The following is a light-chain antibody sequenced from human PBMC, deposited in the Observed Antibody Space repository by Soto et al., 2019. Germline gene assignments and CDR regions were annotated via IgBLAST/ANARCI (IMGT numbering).Light chain of an antibody. CDR2: ATS. CDR1: QSVNSSC. V-gene: IGKV3-20*01. CDR3: QRYGASSFT. J-gene: IGKJ2*01. Sequence: EFDLPRSPGTLSLSPGERATLSCRSSQSVNSSCLSWYQHKPGQALRLPIYATSTRATGIPDRFSGGGSGTDFTLTISRLEPEDFAVYYCQRYGASSFTFGQGTNLEIK.